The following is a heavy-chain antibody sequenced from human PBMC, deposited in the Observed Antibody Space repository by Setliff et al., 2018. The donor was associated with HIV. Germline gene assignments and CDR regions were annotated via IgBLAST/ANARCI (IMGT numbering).Heavy chain of an antibody. CDR2: IVVGSGNT. CDR1: GFTFTSSA. J-gene: IGHJ4*02. Sequence: SVKVSCKASGFTFTSSAMQWVRQARGQRLEWIGWIVVGSGNTNYAQKFQERVTITRDMSTSTAYMGLSRLRSDDTAVYYCAREGELHYYDSSGYPPFDYWGQGTLVTVSS. V-gene: IGHV1-58*02. D-gene: IGHD3-22*01. CDR3: AREGELHYYDSSGYPPFDY.